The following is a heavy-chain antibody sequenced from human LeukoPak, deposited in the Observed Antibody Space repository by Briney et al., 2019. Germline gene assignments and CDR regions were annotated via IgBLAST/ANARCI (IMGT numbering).Heavy chain of an antibody. D-gene: IGHD3-3*01. Sequence: ASVKVSCKASGYTFTGYYMHWVRQAPGQGLEWMGWINPNSGGTNYAQKFQGRVNMIRDTSISTAYMELSRLRCDDTAVYGCARVYEGYWGQGTPVTVSS. CDR3: ARVYEGY. CDR1: GYTFTGYY. V-gene: IGHV1-2*02. CDR2: INPNSGGT. J-gene: IGHJ4*02.